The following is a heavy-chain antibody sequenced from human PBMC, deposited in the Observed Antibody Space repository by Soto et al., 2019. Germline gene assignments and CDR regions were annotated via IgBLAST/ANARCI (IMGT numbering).Heavy chain of an antibody. D-gene: IGHD3-3*01. CDR3: AKEGRYYDDFWSGSIGSFDI. Sequence: QGQLVESGGDAVQPGRSLRLSYVGSGFTFKNHAMHWVRLAPGQGLEWVAYISYDGSNKAYGDSVQGRFTISRDNSKNTVILQMNSLRVEDPGVFHCAKEGRYYDDFWSGSIGSFDIWGRGTTVTVSS. CDR1: GFTFKNHA. CDR2: ISYDGSNK. J-gene: IGHJ3*02. V-gene: IGHV3-30*18.